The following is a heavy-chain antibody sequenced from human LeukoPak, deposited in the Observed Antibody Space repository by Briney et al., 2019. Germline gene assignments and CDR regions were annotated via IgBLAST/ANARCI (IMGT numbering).Heavy chain of an antibody. CDR3: ARTAKYSSGWHAYYYYMDV. J-gene: IGHJ6*03. CDR1: GFTFSSYA. V-gene: IGHV3-30*04. Sequence: GGSLRLSCAASGFTFSSYAIHWVRQAPGKGLEWVAVISYDGSNKYYADSVKGRFTISRDNAKNSLYLQMNSLRAEDTAVYYCARTAKYSSGWHAYYYYMDVWGKGTTVTVSS. D-gene: IGHD6-19*01. CDR2: ISYDGSNK.